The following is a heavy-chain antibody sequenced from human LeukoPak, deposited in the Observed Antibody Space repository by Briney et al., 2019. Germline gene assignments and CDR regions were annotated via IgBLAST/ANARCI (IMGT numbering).Heavy chain of an antibody. V-gene: IGHV3-7*01. CDR2: LNQDESQK. D-gene: IGHD4-17*01. Sequence: GGSLRLSCAASAFTCSTYWMSWVRKAPGKGLEWVANLNQDESQKYYVDSVKGRFTISRDNAKNSLFLHMNSLRAEDTAMYYCARDRPAYGDYDYWGQGTLVTVSS. CDR1: AFTCSTYW. J-gene: IGHJ4*02. CDR3: ARDRPAYGDYDY.